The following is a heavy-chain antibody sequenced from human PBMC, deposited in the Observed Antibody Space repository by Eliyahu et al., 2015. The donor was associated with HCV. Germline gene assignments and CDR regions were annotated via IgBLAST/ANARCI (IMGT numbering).Heavy chain of an antibody. CDR1: GYSFTSYW. V-gene: IGHV5-51*01. CDR2: IYPGDSDT. J-gene: IGHJ4*02. Sequence: EVQLVQSGAEVKKPGESLKISCKGSGYSFTSYWIGWVRQMPGKGLEWMGIIYPGDSDTRYSPSFQGQVTISADKSISTAYLQWSSLKASDTAMYYCARHDLDNWNDRYLDYFDYWGQGTLVTVSS. D-gene: IGHD1-1*01. CDR3: ARHDLDNWNDRYLDYFDY.